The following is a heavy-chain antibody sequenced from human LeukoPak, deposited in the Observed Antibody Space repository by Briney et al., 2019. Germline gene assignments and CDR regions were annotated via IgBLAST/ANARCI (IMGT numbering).Heavy chain of an antibody. CDR1: GFIFSAYE. J-gene: IGHJ4*02. CDR2: ISGSGDTI. CDR3: VSAYGGLLDH. D-gene: IGHD3-16*01. V-gene: IGHV3-48*03. Sequence: GGSLRLSCPGSGFIFSAYERNWVRQAPGKGLEWLSYISGSGDTIYYAESVKGRFTISRDNAQNSLYLQMNSLRAEDTAVYYCVSAYGGLLDHWGQGTLVTVSS.